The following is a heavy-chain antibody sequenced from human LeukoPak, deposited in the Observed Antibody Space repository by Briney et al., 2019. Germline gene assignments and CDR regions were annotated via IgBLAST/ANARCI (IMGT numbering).Heavy chain of an antibody. D-gene: IGHD1-26*01. CDR3: AREAPSGSSLDY. V-gene: IGHV3-21*01. J-gene: IGHJ4*02. Sequence: PGGSLRLSCAASGFTFSSYSMNWVRQAPGKGLEWVSSISSSSSYIYYADSVKGRFTISRDNAKNSLYLQMNSLRAEDTAVYYCAREAPSGSSLDYWGQGTLVTVSS. CDR2: ISSSSSYI. CDR1: GFTFSSYS.